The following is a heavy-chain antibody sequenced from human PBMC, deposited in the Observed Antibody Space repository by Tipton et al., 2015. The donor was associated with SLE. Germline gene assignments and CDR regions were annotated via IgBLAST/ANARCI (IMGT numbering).Heavy chain of an antibody. CDR3: ARDTWWGNPLSDTFDI. J-gene: IGHJ3*02. D-gene: IGHD2-15*01. CDR1: GGTFSSYA. Sequence: QVQLVQSGPEVKKPGSSVKVSCKASGGTFSSYAISWVRQAPGQGLEWMGGIIPIFGTSNYAQKFQGRVTITTDEFTTTAYLELSSLRSEDTAVYYCARDTWWGNPLSDTFDIWGQGTMVTVSS. V-gene: IGHV1-69*01. CDR2: IIPIFGTS.